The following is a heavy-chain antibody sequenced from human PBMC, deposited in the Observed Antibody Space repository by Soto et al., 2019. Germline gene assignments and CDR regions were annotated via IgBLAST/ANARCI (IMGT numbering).Heavy chain of an antibody. CDR3: TTDLNDYGDYDAFDI. J-gene: IGHJ3*02. Sequence: PGGSLRLSCAASGFTFSNAWMSWVRQAPGKGLEWVGRIKSKTDGGTTDYAAPVKGRFTISRDDSKNTLYLQMNSLKTEDTAVYHCTTDLNDYGDYDAFDIWGQGTMVTVSS. CDR1: GFTFSNAW. CDR2: IKSKTDGGTT. V-gene: IGHV3-15*01. D-gene: IGHD4-17*01.